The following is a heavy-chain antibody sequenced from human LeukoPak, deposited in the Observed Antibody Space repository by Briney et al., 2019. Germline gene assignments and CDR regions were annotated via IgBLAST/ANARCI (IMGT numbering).Heavy chain of an antibody. CDR3: ARVTGYIVEDYFDY. J-gene: IGHJ4*02. CDR1: GGSISTYY. Sequence: SETLSLTCTVSGGSISTYYWSWIRQPAGKGLEWIGRIYTSGSTNYNPSLKSRVTMSVDTSKNQFSLRLGSVTAADTAVYYCARVTGYIVEDYFDYWGQGTLVTVSS. V-gene: IGHV4-4*07. D-gene: IGHD3-22*01. CDR2: IYTSGST.